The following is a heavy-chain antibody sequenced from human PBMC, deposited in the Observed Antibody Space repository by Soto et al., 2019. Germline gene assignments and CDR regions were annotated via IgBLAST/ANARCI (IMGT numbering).Heavy chain of an antibody. Sequence: QLPLQESGPGLVKPSETLSLTSNVSGVSSSDTSYYWGWIRQPPGKGLEWIGTIYFNGNTFYNPSLKRRITISLEAAKNQISLRLTTVTAVETPVYYGGIQGSYWGQGTLVAVPS. V-gene: IGHV4-39*01. CDR1: GVSSSDTSYY. CDR2: IYFNGNT. J-gene: IGHJ4*02. CDR3: GIQGSY.